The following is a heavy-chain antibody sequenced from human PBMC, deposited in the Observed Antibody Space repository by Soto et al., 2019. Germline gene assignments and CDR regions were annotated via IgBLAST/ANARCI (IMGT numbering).Heavy chain of an antibody. V-gene: IGHV3-30-3*01. D-gene: IGHD6-6*01. CDR1: GFTFSSYA. J-gene: IGHJ4*02. CDR2: ISYDGSNK. CDR3: ARVPYSSSGYYFDY. Sequence: RRLSCAASGFTFSSYAMHWVRQAPGKGLEWVAVISYDGSNKYYADSVKGRFTISRDNSKNTLYLQMNSLRAEDTAVYYCARVPYSSSGYYFDYWGQGTLVTVSS.